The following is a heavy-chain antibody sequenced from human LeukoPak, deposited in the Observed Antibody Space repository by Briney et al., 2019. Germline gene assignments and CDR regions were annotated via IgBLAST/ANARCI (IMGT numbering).Heavy chain of an antibody. Sequence: SVKVSCKAYGGTFSSYAVSWVRQAPGQGLEWMGRIIPIFGTANYAQKFQGRVTITTDESTSTAYMELSSLRSEDTAVYYCARGDVAAVSWFDPWGQGTLVTVSS. V-gene: IGHV1-69*05. CDR1: GGTFSSYA. D-gene: IGHD6-19*01. J-gene: IGHJ5*02. CDR3: ARGDVAAVSWFDP. CDR2: IIPIFGTA.